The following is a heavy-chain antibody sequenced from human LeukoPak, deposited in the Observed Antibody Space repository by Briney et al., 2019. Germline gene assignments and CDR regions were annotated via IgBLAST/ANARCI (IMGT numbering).Heavy chain of an antibody. V-gene: IGHV4-61*02. CDR2: IYTSGST. J-gene: IGHJ6*03. CDR3: AREGDPMGYYSYYMDV. Sequence: KPSETLSLTCTVSGGSISSGSYYWSWIRQPAGKGLEWIGRIYTSGSTNYNPSLKSRVTISVDTSKNQFSLKLSSVTAADTAVYYCAREGDPMGYYSYYMDVWGKGTTVTISS. CDR1: GGSISSGSYY. D-gene: IGHD3-10*01.